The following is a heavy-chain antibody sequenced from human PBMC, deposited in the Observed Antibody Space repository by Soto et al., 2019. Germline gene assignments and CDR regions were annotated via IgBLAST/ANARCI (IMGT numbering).Heavy chain of an antibody. D-gene: IGHD3-10*01. Sequence: VGSLRLSGAASGFTFSSYAMGWVRQAPGKGLEWVSAISGSGGSTYYADSVKGRFTISRDNAKNTLYLQMNSLRAEDTAVYYWAKDTYYYGSGSYSNGPDYYYDMDVWGQGTTVTVSS. CDR3: AKDTYYYGSGSYSNGPDYYYDMDV. CDR1: GFTFSSYA. CDR2: ISGSGGST. J-gene: IGHJ6*02. V-gene: IGHV3-23*01.